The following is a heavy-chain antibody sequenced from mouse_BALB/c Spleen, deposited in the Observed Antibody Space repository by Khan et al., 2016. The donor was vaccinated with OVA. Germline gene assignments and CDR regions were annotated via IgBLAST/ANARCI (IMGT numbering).Heavy chain of an antibody. J-gene: IGHJ4*01. CDR2: ISYSGST. CDR3: AIEYYYGAAMDY. Sequence: EVKLLESGPGLVKPSQSLSLTCTVTGYSITSNYAWNWIRQFPGNKLEWMGYISYSGSTSYNPSLKSRISITRDTSENQFFLQLNSVTTEDTATYYCAIEYYYGAAMDYWGQVTSVTVSS. D-gene: IGHD1-1*01. V-gene: IGHV3-2*02. CDR1: GYSITSNYA.